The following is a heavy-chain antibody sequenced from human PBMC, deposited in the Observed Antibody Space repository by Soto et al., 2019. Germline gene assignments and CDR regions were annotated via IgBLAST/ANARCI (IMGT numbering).Heavy chain of an antibody. J-gene: IGHJ6*02. CDR3: ARDLTKGLDV. CDR2: INTYNGYT. D-gene: IGHD4-4*01. V-gene: IGHV1-18*01. CDR1: GYTFTSCG. Sequence: QVHLVQSGAEVKKPGASVKVSCKASGYTFTSCGISWVRQAPGQGLEWMGLINTYNGYTNYPQNFQGRVTMTTDTSTGTVYMELRSLTSDDTAVYYCARDLTKGLDVWGQGTTVTASS.